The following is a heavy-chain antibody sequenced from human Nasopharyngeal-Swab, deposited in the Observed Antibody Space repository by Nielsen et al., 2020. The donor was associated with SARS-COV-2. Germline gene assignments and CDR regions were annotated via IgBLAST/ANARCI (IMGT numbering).Heavy chain of an antibody. Sequence: GGPLTLSCAASGFTFSSYSMSWVRQAPGKGLEWVSAISGSGGSTYYADSVKGRFTISRDNSKNTLYLQMNSLRAEDTAVYYCAKVGFRSITGTSPLEYWGQGTLVTVSS. V-gene: IGHV3-23*01. CDR3: AKVGFRSITGTSPLEY. CDR2: ISGSGGST. CDR1: GFTFSSYS. J-gene: IGHJ4*02. D-gene: IGHD1-20*01.